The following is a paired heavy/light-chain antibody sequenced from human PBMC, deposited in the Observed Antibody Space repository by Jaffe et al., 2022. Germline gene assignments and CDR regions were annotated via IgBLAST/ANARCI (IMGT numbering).Heavy chain of an antibody. CDR3: ARDNRYNWNKHPPDY. J-gene: IGHJ4*02. V-gene: IGHV3-11*01. Sequence: QVQLVESGGGLVKPGGSLRLSCAASGFTFSDYYMSWIRQAPGKGLEWVSYISSSGSTIYYADSVKGRFTISRDNAKNSLYLQMNSLRAEDTAVYYCARDNRYNWNKHPPDYWGQGTLVTVSS. D-gene: IGHD1-20*01. CDR1: GFTFSDYY. CDR2: ISSSGSTI.
Light chain of an antibody. Sequence: QSVLTQPPSASGTPGQRVTISCSGSSSNIGSNYVYWYQQLPGTAPKLLIYRNNQRPSGVPDRFSGSKSGTSASLAISGLRSEDEADYYCAAWDDSLSGLFGGGTKLTVL. CDR1: SSNIGSNY. J-gene: IGLJ3*02. V-gene: IGLV1-47*01. CDR2: RNN. CDR3: AAWDDSLSGL.